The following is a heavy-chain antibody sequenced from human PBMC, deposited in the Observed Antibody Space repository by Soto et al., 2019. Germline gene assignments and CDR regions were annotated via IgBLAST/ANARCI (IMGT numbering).Heavy chain of an antibody. J-gene: IGHJ6*01. CDR3: ARGREQQLAENYYYYYGMDV. CDR1: GFTFSSYG. CDR2: IWYDGSNK. D-gene: IGHD6-13*01. V-gene: IGHV3-33*01. Sequence: QVQLVESGGGVVQPGRSLRLSCAASGFTFSSYGMHWVRQAPGKGLEWVAVIWYDGSNKYYADSVKGRFTISRDNSKNTLYLQMNSLRAEDTAVYYCARGREQQLAENYYYYYGMDVW.